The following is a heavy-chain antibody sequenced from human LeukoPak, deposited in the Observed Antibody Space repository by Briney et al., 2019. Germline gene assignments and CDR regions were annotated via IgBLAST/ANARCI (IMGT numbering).Heavy chain of an antibody. D-gene: IGHD3-10*01. CDR2: ISGSGGTS. Sequence: PGGSLRLSCAASGFTFSSYAMGWVRQAPGKGLEWVSTISGSGGTSYYADSVKGRFTISRDNSKNTLYLQMNSLRAEDTAVYYCAKSPTMVRSYYFDYWGQGTLVTVSS. J-gene: IGHJ4*02. V-gene: IGHV3-23*01. CDR1: GFTFSSYA. CDR3: AKSPTMVRSYYFDY.